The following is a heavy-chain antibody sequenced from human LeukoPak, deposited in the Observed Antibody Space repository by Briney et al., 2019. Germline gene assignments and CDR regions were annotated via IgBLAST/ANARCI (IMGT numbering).Heavy chain of an antibody. CDR3: ARESGYYDFWSGYYYYYMDV. D-gene: IGHD3-3*01. Sequence: ASVKVSCKASVYTFTSYDINWVRQPTGQGLEWMGWMNPNSGNTGYAQKFQGRVTMTRNTSISTAYMELSSLRSEDTAVYYCARESGYYDFWSGYYYYYMDVWGKGTTVTVSS. J-gene: IGHJ6*03. CDR1: VYTFTSYD. V-gene: IGHV1-8*01. CDR2: MNPNSGNT.